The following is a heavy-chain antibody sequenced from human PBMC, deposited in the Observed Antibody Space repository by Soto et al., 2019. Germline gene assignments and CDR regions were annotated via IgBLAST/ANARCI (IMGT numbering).Heavy chain of an antibody. Sequence: GGSLRLSCAASGFTFSSYAMHWVRQAPGKGLEWVALIWYDGSNKYYADSVKGRFTISRDNSKNTLYLQMNSLRAEDTAVYYCARDSTELYYDSSGFDYWGQGTLVTVSS. J-gene: IGHJ4*02. CDR1: GFTFSSYA. CDR3: ARDSTELYYDSSGFDY. V-gene: IGHV3-33*01. D-gene: IGHD3-22*01. CDR2: IWYDGSNK.